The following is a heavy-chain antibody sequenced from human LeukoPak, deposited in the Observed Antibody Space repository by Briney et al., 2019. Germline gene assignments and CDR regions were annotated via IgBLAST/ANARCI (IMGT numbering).Heavy chain of an antibody. CDR2: MNPGDSKT. CDR3: ASIERGWYQAGY. V-gene: IGHV5-51*01. CDR1: GFIFTGRW. Sequence: GESLTISCKASGFIFTGRWIGWVRQMPGKGLEWMGSMNPGDSKTEYSPPFQGQVTISADKSINTAYLQWSSLKASDTAIYYCASIERGWYQAGYWGQGTLVTVSS. D-gene: IGHD6-19*01. J-gene: IGHJ4*02.